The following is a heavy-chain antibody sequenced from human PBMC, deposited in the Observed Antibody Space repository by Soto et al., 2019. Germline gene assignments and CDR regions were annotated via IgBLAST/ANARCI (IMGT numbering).Heavy chain of an antibody. CDR1: GFTFSNYW. CDR2: INHEGRVK. Sequence: EVQLVESGGGLVQPGGSLRLSCAGSGFTFSNYWMHWVRQAPGKGLEWVANINHEGRVKEYVDSVRGRFTISRDNAKNTLFLKMSSLSAEDTAVYYCGAIGLQLWGQGTLVTVSS. J-gene: IGHJ1*01. V-gene: IGHV3-7*01. CDR3: GAIGLQL.